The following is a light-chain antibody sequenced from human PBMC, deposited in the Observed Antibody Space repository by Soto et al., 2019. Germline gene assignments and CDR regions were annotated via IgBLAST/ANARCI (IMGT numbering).Light chain of an antibody. CDR3: HQFGDSPQT. CDR1: QSLSVSY. V-gene: IGKV3-20*01. Sequence: EIVLTQSPGTLSLSPGDRATLSCRASQSLSVSYIAWYQQKPGQAPRLLIYSTSTRATGIPDRFSGRGSGTHFTLAISRLQPEDFAVYYCHQFGDSPQTFGQGTTVEV. J-gene: IGKJ1*01. CDR2: STS.